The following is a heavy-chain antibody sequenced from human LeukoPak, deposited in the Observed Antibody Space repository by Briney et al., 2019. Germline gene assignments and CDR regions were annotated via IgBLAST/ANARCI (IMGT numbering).Heavy chain of an antibody. D-gene: IGHD6-13*01. Sequence: GGSLRLSCAASGFTFSSYGMHWVRQAPGKGLEWVAVIWYDGSNKYYADSVKGRFTISRDNSKNTLYLQMNSLRAEDTAVYYCARDHSSSWLLYYYYGMDVWGQGTTVTVSS. J-gene: IGHJ6*02. CDR2: IWYDGSNK. V-gene: IGHV3-33*01. CDR1: GFTFSSYG. CDR3: ARDHSSSWLLYYYYGMDV.